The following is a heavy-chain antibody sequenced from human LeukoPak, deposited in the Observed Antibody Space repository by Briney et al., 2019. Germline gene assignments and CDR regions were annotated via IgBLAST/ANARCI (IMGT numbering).Heavy chain of an antibody. D-gene: IGHD3-22*01. J-gene: IGHJ4*02. CDR3: ARDNYDSSGYLYFDY. CDR1: GFTFSSYA. V-gene: IGHV3-30-3*01. CDR2: ISYDGSNK. Sequence: AGGSLRLSCAASGFTFSSYAMHWVRQAPGKGLEWVAVISYDGSNKYYADSVKGRFTISRDNSKNTLYLQMNSLRAEDTAVYYCARDNYDSSGYLYFDYWGQGTLVTVSS.